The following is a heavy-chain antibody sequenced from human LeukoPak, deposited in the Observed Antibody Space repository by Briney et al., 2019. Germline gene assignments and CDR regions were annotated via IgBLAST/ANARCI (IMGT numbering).Heavy chain of an antibody. CDR2: ISAYNGNT. D-gene: IGHD3-10*01. J-gene: IGHJ4*02. V-gene: IGHV1-18*01. CDR1: GYTFTSYG. CDR3: ARERELLWFGELNDY. Sequence: ASVKVSCKASGYTFTSYGISWVRQAPGQGLEWMGWISAYNGNTNYARKLQGRVTMTTDTSTSTAYMELRSLRSDDTAVYYCARERELLWFGELNDYWGQGTLVTVSS.